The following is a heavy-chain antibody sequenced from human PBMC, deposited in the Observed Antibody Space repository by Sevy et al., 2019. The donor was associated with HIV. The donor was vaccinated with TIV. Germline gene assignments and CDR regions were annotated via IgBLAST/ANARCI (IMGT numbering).Heavy chain of an antibody. Sequence: GGYLRLSCTASEFTFSSHAVSWVRQAPGKGLEWVSAISGNGENTHYADSVRGRFTISRDNFKNTLYLQMNSLRAEDTALYYCARDGRGISAFDIWDQGTMVTVSS. CDR2: ISGNGENT. D-gene: IGHD3-3*02. V-gene: IGHV3-23*01. CDR1: EFTFSSHA. CDR3: ARDGRGISAFDI. J-gene: IGHJ3*02.